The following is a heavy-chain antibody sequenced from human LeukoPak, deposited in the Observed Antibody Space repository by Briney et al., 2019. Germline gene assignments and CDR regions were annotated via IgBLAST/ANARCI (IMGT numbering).Heavy chain of an antibody. D-gene: IGHD2-21*02. Sequence: GASVKVSCKASGYTFTSYGISWVRQAPGQGLEWMGGIIPIFGTANYAQKFQGRVTITADKSTSTAYMELSSLRSEDTAVYYCARGPTLAYCGGDCYSYWFDPWGQGTLVTVSS. CDR1: GYTFTSYG. CDR2: IIPIFGTA. J-gene: IGHJ5*02. V-gene: IGHV1-69*06. CDR3: ARGPTLAYCGGDCYSYWFDP.